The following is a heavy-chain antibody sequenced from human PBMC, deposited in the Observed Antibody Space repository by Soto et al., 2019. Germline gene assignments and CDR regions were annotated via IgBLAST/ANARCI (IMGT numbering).Heavy chain of an antibody. D-gene: IGHD3-3*01. J-gene: IGHJ5*02. V-gene: IGHV1-18*01. CDR2: ISAYNGNT. Sequence: ASVKVSCKASGYTLTSYGISWVRQAPGQGLEWMGWISAYNGNTNYAQKLQGRVTMTTDTSTSTAYMELRSLRSDDTAVYYCARDLHTPTYYDFWSGYYAFDPWGQGTLVTVSS. CDR3: ARDLHTPTYYDFWSGYYAFDP. CDR1: GYTLTSYG.